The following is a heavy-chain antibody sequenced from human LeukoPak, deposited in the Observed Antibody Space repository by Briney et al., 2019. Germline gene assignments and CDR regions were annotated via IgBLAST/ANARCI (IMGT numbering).Heavy chain of an antibody. CDR1: GFTFSSYG. CDR3: ARRADYSNYFDY. Sequence: LGGSLRLSCAASGFTFSSYGMHWVRQAPGKGLEWVAFIRYDGSNKYYADSVKGRFTISRDNSKNTLYLQMNSLRAEDTAVYYCARRADYSNYFDYWGQGTLVTVSS. D-gene: IGHD4-11*01. J-gene: IGHJ4*02. V-gene: IGHV3-30*02. CDR2: IRYDGSNK.